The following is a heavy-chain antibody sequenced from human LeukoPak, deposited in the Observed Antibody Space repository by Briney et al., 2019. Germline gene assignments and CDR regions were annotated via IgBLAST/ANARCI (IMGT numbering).Heavy chain of an antibody. V-gene: IGHV1-2*02. CDR2: INPNSGGT. J-gene: IGHJ4*02. CDR3: ARVPTDGYNYFPDY. CDR1: GYTFTGYY. Sequence: ASVKVSCKAFGYTFTGYYMHWVRQAPGQGLEWMGWINPNSGGTNYAQKFQGRVTMTRDTSISTAYMELSRLRSDDTAVYYCARVPTDGYNYFPDYWGQGTLVTVSS. D-gene: IGHD5-24*01.